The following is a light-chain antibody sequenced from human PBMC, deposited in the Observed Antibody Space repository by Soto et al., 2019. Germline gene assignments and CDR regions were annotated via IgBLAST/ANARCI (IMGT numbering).Light chain of an antibody. Sequence: QSVLTQPASVSGSPGQSITISCTGTSSDVGGYNYVSWYQQHPGKAPKLMIYEVSNRSSGVSNRFSASKSGNTASLFISGLQAEDEADYYCSSYTSDSSYVFG. CDR3: SSYTSDSSYV. CDR1: SSDVGGYNY. CDR2: EVS. V-gene: IGLV2-14*01. J-gene: IGLJ1*01.